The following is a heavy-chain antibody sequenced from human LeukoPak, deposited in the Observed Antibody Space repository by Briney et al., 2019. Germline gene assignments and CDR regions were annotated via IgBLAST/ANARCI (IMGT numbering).Heavy chain of an antibody. CDR1: GGTFSSYA. V-gene: IGHV1-69*06. CDR3: AREVGPRQLHLWGSAFDY. D-gene: IGHD5-18*01. CDR2: IIPIFGTA. J-gene: IGHJ4*02. Sequence: ASVKVSCKASGGTFSSYAISWVRQAPGQGLEWMGGIIPIFGTANYAQKFQGRVTITADKSTSTAYMELSSLRSEDTAVYYCAREVGPRQLHLWGSAFDYWGQGTLVTVFS.